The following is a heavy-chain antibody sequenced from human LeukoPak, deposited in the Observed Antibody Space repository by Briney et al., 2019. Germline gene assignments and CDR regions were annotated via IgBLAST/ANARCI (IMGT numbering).Heavy chain of an antibody. CDR2: IYTSGST. CDR3: ARDPQGPIAAAGNEEDY. Sequence: PAETLSLTCTVSGGSISSYYWSWIRQPAGKGLEWIGRIYTSGSTNYNPSLKSRVTMSVDTSKNQFSLKLSSVTAADTAVYYCARDPQGPIAAAGNEEDYWAQGTLVTVSS. CDR1: GGSISSYY. J-gene: IGHJ4*02. D-gene: IGHD6-13*01. V-gene: IGHV4-4*07.